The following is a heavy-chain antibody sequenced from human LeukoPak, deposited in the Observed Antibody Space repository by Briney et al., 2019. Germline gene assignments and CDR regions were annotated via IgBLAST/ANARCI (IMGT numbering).Heavy chain of an antibody. D-gene: IGHD3-16*01. CDR2: ISDSGGGT. CDR3: AKVGVGWVAFEY. Sequence: GGSLRLSCAASGFTFSNFAMGWVRQAPGKGLQWVSAISDSGGGTFYADSVKGRFTISRDNSKNTLYLQMNSLRAEDTAVYYCAKVGVGWVAFEYWGQGTLVTVSS. CDR1: GFTFSNFA. J-gene: IGHJ4*02. V-gene: IGHV3-23*01.